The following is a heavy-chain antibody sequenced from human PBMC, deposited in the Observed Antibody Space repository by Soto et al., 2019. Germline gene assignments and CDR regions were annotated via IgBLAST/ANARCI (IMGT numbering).Heavy chain of an antibody. D-gene: IGHD6-13*01. CDR2: IYYSGST. J-gene: IGHJ5*02. CDR3: ARAGGGSSSWHGLFWFDP. Sequence: SETLSLTCTFSGGSIRSGGYYLSWIRQHPGKGLEWIGYIYYSGSTYYNPSLKSRVTISVDTSKNQFSLKLSSVTAADTAVYYCARAGGGSSSWHGLFWFDPWGQGTLVTVSS. V-gene: IGHV4-31*03. CDR1: GGSIRSGGYY.